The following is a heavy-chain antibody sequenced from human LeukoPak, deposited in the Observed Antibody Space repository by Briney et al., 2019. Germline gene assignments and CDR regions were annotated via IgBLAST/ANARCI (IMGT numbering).Heavy chain of an antibody. V-gene: IGHV4-39*01. D-gene: IGHD4-11*01. CDR2: IYYSGST. CDR1: GGSISSSSYY. Sequence: SETLSLTCTVPGGSISSSSYYWGWIRQPPGKGLEWIGSIYYSGSTYYNPSLKSRVTISVDTSKNQFSLKLSSVTAADTAVYYCASKTYSIGYYYYYGMDVWGQGTTVTVSS. CDR3: ASKTYSIGYYYYYGMDV. J-gene: IGHJ6*02.